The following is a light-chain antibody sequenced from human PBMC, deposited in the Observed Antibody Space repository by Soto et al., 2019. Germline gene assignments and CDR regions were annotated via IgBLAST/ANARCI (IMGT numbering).Light chain of an antibody. CDR1: QSISSW. CDR3: QQYDNWWT. V-gene: IGKV3-15*01. CDR2: GAS. J-gene: IGKJ1*01. Sequence: MTQSPSTLSASVGDRVTIACRASQSISSWLAWYQQKPGQAPRLLIYGASARATGIPARFSGSGSGTEFTLSISGLQSEDFAVYYCQQYDNWWTFGQGTKVDIK.